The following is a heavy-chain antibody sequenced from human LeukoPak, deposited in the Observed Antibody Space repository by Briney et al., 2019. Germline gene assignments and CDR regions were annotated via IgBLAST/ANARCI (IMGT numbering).Heavy chain of an antibody. Sequence: GGSLRLSCVGSGFTFKNYWMNWVRQAPGKGLEYVSAISSNGGSTYYANSVKGRFTISRDNSKNTLYLQMGSLRAEDMAVYYCAGNYYDSSGYYPDAFDIWGQGTMVTVSS. V-gene: IGHV3-64*01. D-gene: IGHD3-22*01. CDR1: GFTFKNYW. CDR2: ISSNGGST. CDR3: AGNYYDSSGYYPDAFDI. J-gene: IGHJ3*02.